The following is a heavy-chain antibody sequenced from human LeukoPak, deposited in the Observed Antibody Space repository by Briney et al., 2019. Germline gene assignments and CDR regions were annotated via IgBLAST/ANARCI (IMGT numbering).Heavy chain of an antibody. CDR2: INAGNGNT. CDR3: ARVGYSSVHDY. Sequence: ASVKVSCKASGYTFTSYAMHWVRQAPGQRLEWMGWINAGNGNTKYSRKFQGRVTITRDTSASTAYMELSSLRSEDTAVYYCARVGYSSVHDYWGQGTLVTVSS. D-gene: IGHD6-19*01. V-gene: IGHV1-3*01. CDR1: GYTFTSYA. J-gene: IGHJ4*02.